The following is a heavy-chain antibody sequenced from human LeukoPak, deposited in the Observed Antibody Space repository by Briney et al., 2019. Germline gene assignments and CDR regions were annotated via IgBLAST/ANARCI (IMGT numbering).Heavy chain of an antibody. CDR1: GFTFSDYW. Sequence: GGSLRLSCAASGFTFSDYWMHRVRQAPGRGLEWVANIKQDGSERYYVDSVKGRFTITRDNAKNSLSLQMNSLRVEDTAVYYCVKAIAAAASYWGQGTLGTVSS. J-gene: IGHJ4*02. V-gene: IGHV3-7*01. CDR2: IKQDGSER. D-gene: IGHD6-13*01. CDR3: VKAIAAAASY.